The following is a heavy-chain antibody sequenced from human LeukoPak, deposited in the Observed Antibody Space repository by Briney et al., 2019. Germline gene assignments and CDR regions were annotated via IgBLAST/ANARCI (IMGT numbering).Heavy chain of an antibody. V-gene: IGHV3-33*01. Sequence: GGSLRLSCAASGFTFSNYGMHWVRQAPGKGLEWVAVILSDGSKKFYKDSVKGRFTISRDNSKNTLFLQMNSLRAEDTAVYYCARVLLPLYGMDVWGQGTTVTVSS. CDR2: ILSDGSKK. CDR3: ARVLLPLYGMDV. J-gene: IGHJ6*02. CDR1: GFTFSNYG. D-gene: IGHD3-22*01.